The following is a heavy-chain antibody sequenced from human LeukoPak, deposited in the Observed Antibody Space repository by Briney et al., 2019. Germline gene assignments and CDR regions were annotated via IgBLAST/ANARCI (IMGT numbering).Heavy chain of an antibody. J-gene: IGHJ4*02. CDR2: VHYTGST. CDR1: GGSSSSAGSIKSYY. D-gene: IGHD6-13*01. Sequence: SETLSLTCTVSGGSSSSAGSIKSYYWSWVRQSPGKGLEWIGYVHYTGSTNYNPSLKSRVTISVDTSKNQFSLKLRSVTAADTAVYYCARSSSTWAECQFDFWGQGTLVTVSS. CDR3: ARSSSTWAECQFDF. V-gene: IGHV4-61*01.